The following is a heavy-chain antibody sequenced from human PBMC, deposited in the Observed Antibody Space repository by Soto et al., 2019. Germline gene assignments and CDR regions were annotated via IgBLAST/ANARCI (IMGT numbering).Heavy chain of an antibody. CDR3: AKGSATSRPYYFDY. J-gene: IGHJ4*02. Sequence: WGSLRLSCVASGFTFISYAMSLGRHSPGKGLEWVSAITGDGGDTFHADSVRGRLTISRDNSRNTLYLQMDSLRAEDTALYYCAKGSATSRPYYFDYWGQGSLVTVSS. V-gene: IGHV3-23*01. CDR1: GFTFISYA. CDR2: ITGDGGDT.